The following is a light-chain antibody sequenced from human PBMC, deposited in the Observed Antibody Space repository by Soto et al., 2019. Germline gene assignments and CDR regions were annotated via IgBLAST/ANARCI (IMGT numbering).Light chain of an antibody. CDR2: EVN. CDR3: TSYAGGNNV. CDR1: SSDVGGYNY. J-gene: IGLJ1*01. Sequence: QSALTQPPSASGSPGQSVTISCTGTSSDVGGYNYVSWYQQHPGKVPKLTVYEVNKRPSGVPDRFSGSKSGNTASLTVSGLQAEDEADYYCTSYAGGNNVFGTGTKLTV. V-gene: IGLV2-8*01.